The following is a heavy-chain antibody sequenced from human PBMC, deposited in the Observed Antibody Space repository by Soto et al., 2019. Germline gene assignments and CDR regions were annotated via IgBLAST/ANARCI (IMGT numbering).Heavy chain of an antibody. Sequence: QVQLQESGPGLVKPSQTLSLTCTVSGGSITIGGYYWSWIRQHPGKGLEWFWYIYYSGTTYYNPSLKSRVTISVDTSKTQFSLKLSSVTAADTAVYYCARRREYCGGDCYANWFDPWGQGTLVTVSS. CDR1: GGSITIGGYY. CDR2: IYYSGTT. V-gene: IGHV4-31*03. D-gene: IGHD2-21*02. J-gene: IGHJ5*02. CDR3: ARRREYCGGDCYANWFDP.